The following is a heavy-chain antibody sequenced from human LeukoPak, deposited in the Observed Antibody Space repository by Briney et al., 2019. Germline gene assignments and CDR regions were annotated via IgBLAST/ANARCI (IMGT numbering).Heavy chain of an antibody. CDR1: GGSFSGYY. V-gene: IGHV4-34*01. CDR3: ARHGHVMTTVLRWFDP. D-gene: IGHD4-17*01. CDR2: INHSGST. Sequence: SETLSLTCAVYGGSFSGYYWSWIRQPPGKGLEWIGEINHSGSTNYNPSLKSRVTISVDTSKNQFSLKLSSVTAADTAVYYCARHGHVMTTVLRWFDPWGQGTLVTVSS. J-gene: IGHJ5*02.